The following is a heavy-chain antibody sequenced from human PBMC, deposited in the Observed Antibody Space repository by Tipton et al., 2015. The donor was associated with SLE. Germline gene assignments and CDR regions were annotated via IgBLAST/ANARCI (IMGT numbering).Heavy chain of an antibody. CDR3: ARQGFWTAFDI. J-gene: IGHJ3*02. CDR1: GGSISSNY. V-gene: IGHV4-59*08. D-gene: IGHD3/OR15-3a*01. CDR2: ISDGGGT. Sequence: TLSLSCSVSGGSISSNYWIWIRQPPGKGLEWIGYISDGGGTNYNPSLKSRVTISVDPAKNQFSLKLGFVTAADTAVYYCARQGFWTAFDIWGQGTMVAVSS.